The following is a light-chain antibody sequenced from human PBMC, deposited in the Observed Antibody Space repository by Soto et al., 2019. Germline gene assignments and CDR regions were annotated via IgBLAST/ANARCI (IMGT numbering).Light chain of an antibody. CDR1: SSNIGTNY. V-gene: IGLV1-47*01. Sequence: QAVLTQPPSASGTPGQRVTISCSGSSSNIGTNYVYWYQQLPGMAPKLLIYRSDQRPSGVPDRLSGSKSGTSASLAISGLRSEDEADYYCATWDDTLSGVVFGGGTQLTVL. J-gene: IGLJ2*01. CDR2: RSD. CDR3: ATWDDTLSGVV.